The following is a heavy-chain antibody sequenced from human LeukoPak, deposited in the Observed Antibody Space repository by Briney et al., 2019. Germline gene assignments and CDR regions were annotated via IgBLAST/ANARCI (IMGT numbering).Heavy chain of an antibody. CDR1: GCTFSSYT. D-gene: IGHD2-15*01. Sequence: SVKVSCKASGCTFSSYTIRWVRQAPGQGLEWMGRVIPILGIANYAQKFQGRVTITADKSTSTAYMELRSLRSEDTAVYYCAGSDCSGGSCYPFDYWGQGTLVTVSS. CDR3: AGSDCSGGSCYPFDY. J-gene: IGHJ4*02. V-gene: IGHV1-69*02. CDR2: VIPILGIA.